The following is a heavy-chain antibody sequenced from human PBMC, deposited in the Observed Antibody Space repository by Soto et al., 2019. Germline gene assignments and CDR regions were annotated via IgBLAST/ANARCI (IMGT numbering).Heavy chain of an antibody. CDR3: AKDRFYDYVWGSARGIGYFDY. CDR2: ISGSGGST. CDR1: GLTFSSYA. J-gene: IGHJ4*02. Sequence: GGSLRLSCAASGLTFSSYAMSWVRQAPGKGLEWVSAISGSGGSTYYADSVKGRFTISRDNSKSTVYLQMSSLTAEDAAVYYCAKDRFYDYVWGSARGIGYFDYSGQGTLVTVSA. D-gene: IGHD3-16*01. V-gene: IGHV3-23*01.